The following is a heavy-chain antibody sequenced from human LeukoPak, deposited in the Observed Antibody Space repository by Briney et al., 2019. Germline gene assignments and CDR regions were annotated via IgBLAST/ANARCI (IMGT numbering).Heavy chain of an antibody. CDR2: VIDSGKDT. CDR1: GFTFRSYG. CDR3: AKGVVDRGADC. Sequence: GGSLRLSCAVSGFTFRSYGMNWVRQAPGMGLEWVSSVIDSGKDTYYAGSVKGRFTISRDNSKDTLYLQMNSLRVEDTAVYYCAKGVVDRGADCWGQGALVTVSS. J-gene: IGHJ4*02. V-gene: IGHV3-23*01. D-gene: IGHD2-15*01.